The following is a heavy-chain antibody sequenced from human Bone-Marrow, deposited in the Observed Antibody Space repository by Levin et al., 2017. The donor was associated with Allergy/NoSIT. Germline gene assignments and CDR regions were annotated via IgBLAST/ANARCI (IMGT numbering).Heavy chain of an antibody. CDR3: ADLGRSHGLDV. CDR1: GFTFSNYG. J-gene: IGHJ6*02. D-gene: IGHD3-16*01. CDR2: TWYDESKT. V-gene: IGHV3-33*01. Sequence: SCAASGFTFSNYGLHWVRQAPGKGLEWVAVTWYDESKTYYADSVKGRFTISRDNSKNTLYLQMNDLRVEDTAVYYCADLGRSHGLDVWGQGTTVTVSS.